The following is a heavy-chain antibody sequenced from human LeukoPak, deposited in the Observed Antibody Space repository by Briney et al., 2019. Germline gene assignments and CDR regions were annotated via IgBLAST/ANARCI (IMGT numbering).Heavy chain of an antibody. CDR2: ISGSGDYT. J-gene: IGHJ4*02. V-gene: IGHV3-23*01. CDR1: GFPFSSYA. CDR3: AKADTLMAYAKGFDY. Sequence: GSLRLSCAGSGFPFSSYAMTWVRQAPGKGLEWVSGISGSGDYTYYADSVKGRFTISRDNSKNTVYLQMNSLRAEDTAVYYCAKADTLMAYAKGFDYWGQGTLATVSS. D-gene: IGHD5-18*01.